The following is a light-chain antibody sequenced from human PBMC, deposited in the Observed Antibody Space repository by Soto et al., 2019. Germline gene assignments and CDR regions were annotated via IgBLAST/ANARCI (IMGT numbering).Light chain of an antibody. CDR1: QSVNYSY. Sequence: EIVLTQSPGTLSLSPGERATLSCRASQSVNYSYLAWYQQKPGQAPRLLIYGASVRATGIPDRFSGSGSGTDFTLTISRLESEDFGAVCYCQQYGSSPPFSFGPGTKVDI. CDR2: GAS. CDR3: QQYGSSPPFS. V-gene: IGKV3-20*01. J-gene: IGKJ3*01.